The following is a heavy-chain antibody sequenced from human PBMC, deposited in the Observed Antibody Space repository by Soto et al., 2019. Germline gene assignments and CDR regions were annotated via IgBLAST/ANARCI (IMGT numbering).Heavy chain of an antibody. CDR2: ISYDGSNK. Sequence: PGGSLRLSCAASGFTFSSYGMHWVRQAPGKGLEWVAVISYDGSNKYYADSVEGRFTISRDNSKNTLYLQMNSLRAEDTTVYYCAKDGGGDYYDSSGYYRRGYYYYGMDVWGQGTTVTVSS. V-gene: IGHV3-30*18. CDR3: AKDGGGDYYDSSGYYRRGYYYYGMDV. CDR1: GFTFSSYG. D-gene: IGHD3-22*01. J-gene: IGHJ6*02.